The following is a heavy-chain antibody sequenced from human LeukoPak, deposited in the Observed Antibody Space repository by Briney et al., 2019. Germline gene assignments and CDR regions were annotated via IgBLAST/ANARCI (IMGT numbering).Heavy chain of an antibody. V-gene: IGHV3-64D*06. J-gene: IGHJ4*02. CDR3: VKAYSSNWGHFDY. D-gene: IGHD6-13*01. CDR2: ISSNGGST. Sequence: GGSLELPCSASGFPFKCYAMQWVRPAPGKGLEYVSAISSNGGSTYYAGSVKGRFTISRDNSKNTLYFQMSSLRTEDTAVYYCVKAYSSNWGHFDYWGQGTLVTVSS. CDR1: GFPFKCYA.